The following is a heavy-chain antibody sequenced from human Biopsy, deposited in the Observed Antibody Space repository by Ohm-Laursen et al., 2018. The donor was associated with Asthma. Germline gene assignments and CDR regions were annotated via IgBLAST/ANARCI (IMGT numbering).Heavy chain of an antibody. CDR3: ARVVSYGDIYFGIDV. Sequence: SQTLSLTCRVSGGYTGSSDHHWAWIRQAPGKGLEWIGFGFWSGSTHYSRSLERRVSISIDTATNEFSMKLWSVTPADTAVYFCARVVSYGDIYFGIDVWGPGNTVVVS. D-gene: IGHD4-17*01. CDR2: GFWSGST. J-gene: IGHJ6*02. CDR1: GGYTGSSDHH. V-gene: IGHV4-30-4*01.